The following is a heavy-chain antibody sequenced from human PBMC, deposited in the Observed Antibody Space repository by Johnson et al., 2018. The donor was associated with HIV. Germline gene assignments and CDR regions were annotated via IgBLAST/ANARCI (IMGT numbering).Heavy chain of an antibody. J-gene: IGHJ3*02. V-gene: IGHV3-30*02. CDR1: GFTFSSYG. CDR3: AKERGGSYVGGDASDI. Sequence: QVQLVESGGGLVKPGGSLRLSCAAPGFTFSSYGMHWVRQAPGKGLEWVAFIRYDGSNKYCADSVKGRFTISRDNSKNTLYLQMNSLRAEDTAVYYCAKERGGSYVGGDASDIWGPGTMVTVSS. D-gene: IGHD1-26*01. CDR2: IRYDGSNK.